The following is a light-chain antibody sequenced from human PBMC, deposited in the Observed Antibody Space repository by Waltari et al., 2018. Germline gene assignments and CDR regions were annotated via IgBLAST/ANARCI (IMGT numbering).Light chain of an antibody. CDR3: AAWDDSLRAVV. CDR2: SND. V-gene: IGLV1-44*01. J-gene: IGLJ2*01. Sequence: QSVLTQPPSASGTPGQRVTISCSGSNSNVRVTPVTWYQQLPGAAPEVLIYSNDQRPSGVPDRISGSKSGTSASLAISGLQSEDEAHYYCAAWDDSLRAVVFGGGTKVTVL. CDR1: NSNVRVTP.